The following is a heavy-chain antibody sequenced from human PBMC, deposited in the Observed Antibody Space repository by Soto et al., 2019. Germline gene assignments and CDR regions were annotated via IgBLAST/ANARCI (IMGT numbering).Heavy chain of an antibody. Sequence: SETLSLTCTVSGDSMTSSSYYWGWIRQSPGRGLEWIGNNYDGGSTYYNPSLKSRVTRSVDTSKNQFSLKLSSVTAADTAVYYCARHPSDFWFDPWGQGTLVTVSS. CDR3: ARHPSDFWFDP. CDR2: NYDGGST. V-gene: IGHV4-39*01. J-gene: IGHJ5*02. CDR1: GDSMTSSSYY. D-gene: IGHD2-21*02.